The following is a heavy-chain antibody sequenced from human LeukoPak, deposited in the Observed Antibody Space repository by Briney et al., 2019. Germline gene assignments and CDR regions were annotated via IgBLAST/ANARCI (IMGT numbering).Heavy chain of an antibody. D-gene: IGHD3-22*01. Sequence: GASVKVSCKASGYTFTSYGISWVRQAPGQGLEWMGWISAYNGNTNYAQKLQGRVTMTTDTSTSTAYMELRSLRSDDTAVYYCAREGPLRYYDSSGYSDYWGQGTLVTVSS. V-gene: IGHV1-18*01. CDR3: AREGPLRYYDSSGYSDY. CDR2: ISAYNGNT. CDR1: GYTFTSYG. J-gene: IGHJ4*02.